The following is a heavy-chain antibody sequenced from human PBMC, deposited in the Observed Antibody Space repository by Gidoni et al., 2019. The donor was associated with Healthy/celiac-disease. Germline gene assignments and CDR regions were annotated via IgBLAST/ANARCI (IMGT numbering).Heavy chain of an antibody. J-gene: IGHJ4*02. Sequence: QVQLVQSGAEVKKPGASVKVPCKASGYTFTSYGISWVRQAPGQGLEWVGWIRAYNGNTNYAQKLQGRVTMTTDTSTRTAYMELRSLRSDDTAVYYCSRAQGYCSSTSCYPTDYWGQGTLVTVSS. D-gene: IGHD2-2*01. CDR1: GYTFTSYG. CDR3: SRAQGYCSSTSCYPTDY. CDR2: IRAYNGNT. V-gene: IGHV1-18*01.